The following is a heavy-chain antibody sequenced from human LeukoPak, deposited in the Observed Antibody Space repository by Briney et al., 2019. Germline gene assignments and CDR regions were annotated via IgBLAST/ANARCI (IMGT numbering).Heavy chain of an antibody. CDR1: GGSISDYY. D-gene: IGHD2/OR15-2a*01. CDR2: SHNSGST. CDR3: ATYSITGAWAEYFLH. J-gene: IGHJ1*01. Sequence: PSETLSLTCTVSGGSISDYYWSWIRQPPGKGLEWIGYSHNSGSTNYNPSLRSRVTMSIDTSKNQFSLKLSSVTAADTAVYYCATYSITGAWAEYFLHWGQGTLVTVSS. V-gene: IGHV4-59*12.